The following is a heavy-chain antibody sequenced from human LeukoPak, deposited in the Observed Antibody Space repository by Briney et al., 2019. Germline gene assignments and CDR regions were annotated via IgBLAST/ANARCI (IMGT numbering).Heavy chain of an antibody. V-gene: IGHV1-8*01. D-gene: IGHD5-12*01. Sequence: ASVKVSCKASGYTFTSYDINWVRQATGQGLEWMGWMNPNSGNTGYAQKFQGRVTMTRNTSISTAYMELSSLRSEDTAVYYCARWAHIVATIPRAYYYYGMDVWGQGTTVTVSS. CDR2: MNPNSGNT. CDR3: ARWAHIVATIPRAYYYYGMDV. CDR1: GYTFTSYD. J-gene: IGHJ6*02.